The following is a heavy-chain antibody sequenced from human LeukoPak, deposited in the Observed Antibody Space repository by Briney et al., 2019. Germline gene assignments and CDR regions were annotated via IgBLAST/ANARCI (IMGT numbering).Heavy chain of an antibody. CDR3: AVEPTMIVVGPRYYMDV. V-gene: IGHV1-69*05. CDR1: GGTFSSYA. CDR2: IIPIFGTA. D-gene: IGHD3-22*01. Sequence: ASVKVSCKASGGTFSSYAISWVRQAPGQGLEWMGGIIPIFGTANYAQKFQGRVTITTDESTSTAYMELSSLRSEDTAVYYCAVEPTMIVVGPRYYMDVWGKGTTVTVSS. J-gene: IGHJ6*03.